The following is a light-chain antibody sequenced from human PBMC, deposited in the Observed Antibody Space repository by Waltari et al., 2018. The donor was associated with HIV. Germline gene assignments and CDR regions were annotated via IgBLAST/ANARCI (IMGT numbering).Light chain of an antibody. Sequence: YVLTQPPSVSVAPGKTATITCGGHNIGAKHVHWYQQKSGQAPVLVIYDDKLRPSGIPARISGSNSGGTATLTISGVEVGDEAEYYCQVFENSRDQAFGTGTKVTVL. J-gene: IGLJ1*01. CDR1: NIGAKH. CDR3: QVFENSRDQA. V-gene: IGLV3-21*01. CDR2: DDK.